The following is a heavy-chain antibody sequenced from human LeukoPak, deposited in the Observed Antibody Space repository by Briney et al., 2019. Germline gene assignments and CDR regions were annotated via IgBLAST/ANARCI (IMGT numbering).Heavy chain of an antibody. V-gene: IGHV3-23*01. CDR3: AKRYYDSSGYFDAFDI. J-gene: IGHJ3*02. CDR2: ISGNGGSS. CDR1: GFSFSSYA. D-gene: IGHD3-22*01. Sequence: GGSLRLSCAASGFSFSSYAMCWVRQAPGKGLEWVSGISGNGGSSYYADSVKGRFTISRDNSKNTVFLQVNSLRAEDTAVYYCAKRYYDSSGYFDAFDIWGQGTMVTVSS.